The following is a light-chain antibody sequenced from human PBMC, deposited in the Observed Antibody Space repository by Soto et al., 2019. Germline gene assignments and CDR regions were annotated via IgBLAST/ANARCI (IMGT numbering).Light chain of an antibody. CDR1: QRVLYRPTNPHC. J-gene: IGKJ4*01. Sequence: SERAQTSVSLASSLSNRSTINCHSSQRVLYRPTNPHCLGLNQQKPGQPPKLLIYWASIRESGVPDRFSGSGSGTDFTLTISILQAEDVAVYYCQHYYIPPLPFGEGTKVAIK. V-gene: IGKV4-1*01. CDR2: WAS. CDR3: QHYYIPPLP.